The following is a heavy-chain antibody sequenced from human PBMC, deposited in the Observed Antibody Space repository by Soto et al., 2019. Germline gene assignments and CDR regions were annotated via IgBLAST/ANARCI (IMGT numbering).Heavy chain of an antibody. Sequence: GGSLRLSCAVSGFTFSSYGMHCVRQAPGKGLEWVAVISYDGSNKYYADSVKGRFTISRDNSKNTLYLQMNSLRAEDTAVYYCAKDQKNIVLMVYAASGMDVWGQGTTVTVSS. CDR3: AKDQKNIVLMVYAASGMDV. D-gene: IGHD2-8*01. CDR2: ISYDGSNK. CDR1: GFTFSSYG. V-gene: IGHV3-30*18. J-gene: IGHJ6*02.